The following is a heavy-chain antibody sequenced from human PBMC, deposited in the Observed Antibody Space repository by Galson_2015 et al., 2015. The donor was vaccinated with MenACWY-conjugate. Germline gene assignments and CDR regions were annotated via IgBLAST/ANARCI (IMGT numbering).Heavy chain of an antibody. V-gene: IGHV1-46*01. CDR3: ARSLELITFDY. CDR1: GYTFTSYH. D-gene: IGHD1-7*01. Sequence: QSGAEVKEPGASVKVSCKASGYTFTSYHMHWVRQAPGQGLGWMGIINPSGGSTSYAQKFQGRATVTRDTSTSTVYMELSSLGSEDTAVYYCARSLELITFDYWGQGTLVTVSS. CDR2: INPSGGST. J-gene: IGHJ4*02.